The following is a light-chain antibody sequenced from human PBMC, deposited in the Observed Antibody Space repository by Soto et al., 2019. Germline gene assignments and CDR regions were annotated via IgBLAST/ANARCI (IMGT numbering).Light chain of an antibody. CDR2: GAS. V-gene: IGKV3-15*01. CDR3: KQYNNLPPDT. J-gene: IGKJ2*01. CDR1: QSVNNN. Sequence: EIILTQSPASLSVSPGERATLSCRASQSVNNNLAWYQQKPGQAPRLLIYGASTRATGIPGRFRGSRSGTEFTLNINRMQSEDFAVYLCKQYNNLPPDTFGQGTKLEIQ.